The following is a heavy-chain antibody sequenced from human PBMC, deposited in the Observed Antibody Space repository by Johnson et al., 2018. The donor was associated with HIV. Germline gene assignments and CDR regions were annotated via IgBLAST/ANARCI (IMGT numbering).Heavy chain of an antibody. CDR2: ISYDGSNK. V-gene: IGHV3-30-3*01. D-gene: IGHD6-19*01. Sequence: QVQLVESGGGVVQPGRSLRLSCAASGFTFSSYAMHWVRQAQGKGLEWVAVISYDGSNKYYADSVKGRFTISRDNSKNTLYLQMNSLRAEDTAVYYCARDRSSGWYGRVDAFDIWGQGTMVTVSS. CDR3: ARDRSSGWYGRVDAFDI. CDR1: GFTFSSYA. J-gene: IGHJ3*02.